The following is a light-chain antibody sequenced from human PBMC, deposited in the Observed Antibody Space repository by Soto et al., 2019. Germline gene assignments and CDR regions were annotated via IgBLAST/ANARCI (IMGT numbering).Light chain of an antibody. CDR1: RRVSGF. CDR3: QQHSNWT. V-gene: IGKV3-11*01. CDR2: DAS. J-gene: IGKJ1*01. Sequence: IVLTQCPATLSLSPGERATLSCRASRRVSGFLAWYKWKRGQAARLLNXDASNRAAGIPARFSGRGSATDSTPTISSLEAEDCAVYYCQQHSNWTFGQGTKVDIK.